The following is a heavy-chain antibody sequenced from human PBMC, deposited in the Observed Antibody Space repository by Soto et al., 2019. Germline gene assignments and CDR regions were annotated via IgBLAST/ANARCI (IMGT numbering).Heavy chain of an antibody. V-gene: IGHV4-59*01. CDR2: IYDSGST. Sequence: QVQLQESGPGLVKPSETLSLTCAVSGGSLSNYYWSWIRQPPGKGLEWIGYIYDSGSTNYNPSLKSRVTISIDTSKNQFSLNLTSVTAADTAVYYCARVGEDRVVTGNWYFDLWGRGSLVTVSS. CDR1: GGSLSNYY. CDR3: ARVGEDRVVTGNWYFDL. J-gene: IGHJ2*01. D-gene: IGHD2-21*02.